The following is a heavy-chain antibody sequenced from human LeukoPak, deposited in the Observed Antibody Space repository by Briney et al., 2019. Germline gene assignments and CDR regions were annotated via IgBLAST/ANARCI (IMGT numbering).Heavy chain of an antibody. V-gene: IGHV4-59*01. D-gene: IGHD3-22*01. CDR1: GGSISSYY. Sequence: PSETLSLTCTVSGGSISSYYWSWLRQPPGKGLKWIGYIYYSGSTNYNPSLKSRVTISVDTSKNQFSLKLSSVTAADTAVYYCARDRKYYYDSSGYYNAFDIWGQGTMVTVSS. J-gene: IGHJ3*02. CDR3: ARDRKYYYDSSGYYNAFDI. CDR2: IYYSGST.